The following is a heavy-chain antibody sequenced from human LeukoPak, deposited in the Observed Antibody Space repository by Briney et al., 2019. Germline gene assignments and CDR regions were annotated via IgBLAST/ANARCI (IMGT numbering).Heavy chain of an antibody. J-gene: IGHJ6*02. Sequence: SETLSLTCTVSGGPISSYYWSWIRQPAGKGLEWIGRIYTSGSTNYNPSLKSRVTMSVDTSKNQFSLKLSSVTAADTAVYYCAREMTTVTTFYYYYYGMDVWGQGTTVTVSS. V-gene: IGHV4-4*07. CDR2: IYTSGST. CDR1: GGPISSYY. D-gene: IGHD4-17*01. CDR3: AREMTTVTTFYYYYYGMDV.